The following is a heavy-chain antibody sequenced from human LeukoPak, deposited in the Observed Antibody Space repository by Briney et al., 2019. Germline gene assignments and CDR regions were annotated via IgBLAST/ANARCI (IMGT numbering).Heavy chain of an antibody. CDR3: TRDRDPAKPPYGSGSYYRDPPPFDY. V-gene: IGHV3-49*04. J-gene: IGHJ4*02. D-gene: IGHD3-10*01. Sequence: PGGSLRLSCAASGFTFSSYGMHWVRQAPGKGLEWVGFIRSKAYGGTTEYAASVKGRFTISRDDSKSIAYLQMNSLKTEDTAVYYCTRDRDPAKPPYGSGSYYRDPPPFDYWGQGTLVTVSS. CDR2: IRSKAYGGTT. CDR1: GFTFSSYG.